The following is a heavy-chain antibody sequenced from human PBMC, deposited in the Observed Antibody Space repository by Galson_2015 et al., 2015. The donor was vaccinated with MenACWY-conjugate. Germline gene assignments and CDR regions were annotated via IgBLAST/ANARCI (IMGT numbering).Heavy chain of an antibody. CDR2: IRSSCGYI. Sequence: SLRLSCAASGFTFSTYSMNWVRQAPGKGPEWVSSIRSSCGYIYYADSLKGRFAISRDNARNSLYLQMNSLTADHTAVYYCAITSSGYCSKTNCYGSIDYWGQGTLVTVSS. CDR1: GFTFSTYS. D-gene: IGHD2-2*01. V-gene: IGHV3-21*01. J-gene: IGHJ4*02. CDR3: AITSSGYCSKTNCYGSIDY.